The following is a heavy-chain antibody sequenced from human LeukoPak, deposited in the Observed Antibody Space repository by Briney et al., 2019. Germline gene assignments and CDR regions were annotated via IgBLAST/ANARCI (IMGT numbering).Heavy chain of an antibody. Sequence: ASVKVSCKASGYTFTSFGISWVRQAPGQGLEWMGWINTYDGSTKYAQKLQDRVTMTTDTSTNTAYMELGSLSSDDAAVYYCASDIYYYATTDPKIRSAYWGQGTLVTVSA. CDR3: ASDIYYYATTDPKIRSAY. CDR2: INTYDGST. J-gene: IGHJ4*02. V-gene: IGHV1-18*01. D-gene: IGHD1-26*01. CDR1: GYTFTSFG.